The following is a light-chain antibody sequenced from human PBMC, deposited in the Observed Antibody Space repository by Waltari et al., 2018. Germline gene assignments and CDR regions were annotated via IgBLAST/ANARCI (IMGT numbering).Light chain of an antibody. Sequence: QSVLPQPPSVSGAPGQSVTLSCTGSRSNIWAGYDVHWYPQFPGTAPKPLIFDYSRRPSGVPGRFSGSWSGASASLAITGLQTEDEADYYCQSYDNSLGAWVFGGGTTLTVL. J-gene: IGLJ3*02. CDR3: QSYDNSLGAWV. CDR1: RSNIWAGYD. CDR2: DYS. V-gene: IGLV1-40*01.